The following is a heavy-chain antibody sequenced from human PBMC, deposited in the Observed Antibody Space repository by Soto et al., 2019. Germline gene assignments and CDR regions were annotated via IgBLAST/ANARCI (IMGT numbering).Heavy chain of an antibody. Sequence: PSETLSLTFSVSGGTISCYYWTWIRQPAGKGLEWIGRIYSSGNTKYNPSLQSRVTMSLDTSNNQFSLRLTSVTAADTAVYYCARGQRFSDWFDPWGQGTLVTVSS. CDR2: IYSSGNT. V-gene: IGHV4-4*07. D-gene: IGHD3-3*01. J-gene: IGHJ5*02. CDR3: ARGQRFSDWFDP. CDR1: GGTISCYY.